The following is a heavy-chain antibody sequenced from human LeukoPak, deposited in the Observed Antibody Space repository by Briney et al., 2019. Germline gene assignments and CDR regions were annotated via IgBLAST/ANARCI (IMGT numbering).Heavy chain of an antibody. CDR3: AREGGVAATGGFDY. J-gene: IGHJ4*02. CDR2: IWYDGSSE. V-gene: IGHV3-33*01. CDR1: GFTFNNYV. D-gene: IGHD6-19*01. Sequence: PGRSLRLSCAASGFTFNNYVMHWVRQAPGKGLEWVAAIWYDGSSEYYADSVKGRFTISRDNSKNMLYLQMNSLRAEDTAVYYCAREGGVAATGGFDYWGQGTLVTVSS.